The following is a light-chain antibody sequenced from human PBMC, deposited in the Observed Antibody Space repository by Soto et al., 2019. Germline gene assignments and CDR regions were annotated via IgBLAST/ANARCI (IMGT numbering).Light chain of an antibody. CDR2: EVT. CDR1: RSDVGGYNY. V-gene: IGLV2-8*01. J-gene: IGLJ1*01. Sequence: QSVLTQPPSASGSLGQSVTISCSGTRSDVGGYNYVSWYQQHPGKAPKLLLYEVTKRPSGVSHRFSGSKSGNTASLTISGLQADDEADYYCLSYAGSYNFVFGSGTKVTVL. CDR3: LSYAGSYNFV.